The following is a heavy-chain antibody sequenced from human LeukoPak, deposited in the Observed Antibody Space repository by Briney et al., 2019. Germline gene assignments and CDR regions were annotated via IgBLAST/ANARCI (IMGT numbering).Heavy chain of an antibody. CDR1: NGSFSAYY. CDR2: ISYSGST. Sequence: SETLSLTCAVSNGSFSAYYWSWIRQSPGKGLQWIGEISYSGSTNYNPSLKLRVSISLDMSKNHFSLRLSSVTAADTAVYFCARRYCSGGSCYMRGYYGMDVWATGTTVIVSS. V-gene: IGHV4-34*01. D-gene: IGHD2-15*01. J-gene: IGHJ6*04. CDR3: ARRYCSGGSCYMRGYYGMDV.